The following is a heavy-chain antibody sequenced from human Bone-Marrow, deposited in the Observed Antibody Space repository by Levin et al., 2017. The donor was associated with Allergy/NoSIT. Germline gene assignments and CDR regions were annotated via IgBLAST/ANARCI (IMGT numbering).Heavy chain of an antibody. J-gene: IGHJ5*02. D-gene: IGHD3-10*01. CDR2: ISSSGSTI. V-gene: IGHV3-48*03. CDR3: ARSGSGKGWFDP. CDR1: GFTFSSYE. Sequence: GGSLRLSCAASGFTFSSYEMNWVRQAPGKGLEWVSYISSSGSTIYYADSVKGRFTISRDNAKNSLYLQMNSLRAEDTAVYYCARSGSGKGWFDPWGQGTLVTVSS.